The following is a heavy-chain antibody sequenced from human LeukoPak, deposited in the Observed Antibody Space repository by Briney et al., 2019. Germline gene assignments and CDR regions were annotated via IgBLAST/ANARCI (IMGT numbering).Heavy chain of an antibody. CDR1: GGTFSSYA. J-gene: IGHJ4*02. Sequence: GASVKVSCKASGGTFSSYAISWVRQAPGQGLEWMGRIIPILGIANYAQKFQGRVTITADKSTSTAYMELSSLRSEDTAVYYCARDQGSSWYHYWGQGTLVTVSS. V-gene: IGHV1-69*04. CDR2: IIPILGIA. CDR3: ARDQGSSWYHY. D-gene: IGHD6-13*01.